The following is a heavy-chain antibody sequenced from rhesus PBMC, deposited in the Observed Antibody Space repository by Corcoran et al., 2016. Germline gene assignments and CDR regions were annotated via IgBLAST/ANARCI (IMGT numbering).Heavy chain of an antibody. D-gene: IGHD3-34*01. CDR1: GLTFPTYR. Sequence: QVQLVQSGAEVKKLGASVKSSCTASGLTFPTYRITWGRPAPGQGLEWRGWRDPVKGNTGYAQKFQGRGTITRDTSPRTAYMELSSLGSEDTAVYCCAGGGVFHYWGQGVLVTVSS. CDR3: AGGGVFHY. CDR2: RDPVKGNT. J-gene: IGHJ4*01. V-gene: IGHV1-200*01.